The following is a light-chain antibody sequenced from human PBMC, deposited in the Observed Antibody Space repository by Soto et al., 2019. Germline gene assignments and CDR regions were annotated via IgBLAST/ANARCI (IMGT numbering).Light chain of an antibody. CDR2: EVS. J-gene: IGLJ1*01. Sequence: LTQPPSASWSPGQSVTISCTGTSSDVGGYNYVSWYQQHPGKAPKLMIYEVSKRPSGVPDRFSGSKSGNTASLTVSGLQAEDEADYYCSSYAGTNNLGVFGTGTKVTVL. CDR3: SSYAGTNNLGV. V-gene: IGLV2-8*01. CDR1: SSDVGGYNY.